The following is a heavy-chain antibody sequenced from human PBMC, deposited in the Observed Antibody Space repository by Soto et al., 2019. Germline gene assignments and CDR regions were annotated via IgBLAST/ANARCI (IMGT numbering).Heavy chain of an antibody. V-gene: IGHV1-18*01. CDR2: ISVFNGYA. D-gene: IGHD1-1*01. Sequence: QVRLVQSGPELKKPGASVKVSCKTSGYSFHNSGISWVRQAPGQGLEWMGWISVFNGYAHSAQKFQGRVIMTADTFTSTAYMELRGLRSDDTAMYYCSKNGTTWFASWGQGTPVTVSS. CDR3: SKNGTTWFAS. J-gene: IGHJ5*01. CDR1: GYSFHNSG.